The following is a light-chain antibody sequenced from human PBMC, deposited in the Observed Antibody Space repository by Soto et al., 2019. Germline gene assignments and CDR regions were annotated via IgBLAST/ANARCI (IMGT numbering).Light chain of an antibody. CDR3: QQYNNWPWT. CDR2: GAF. CDR1: QSVSSN. J-gene: IGKJ1*01. V-gene: IGKV3-15*01. Sequence: EIVMTQSPATLSVSPGERATLSCRASQSVSSNLAWYQQKPGQAPRLLIYGAFTRATGIPARFSGSGSGTEFTLTISSLQSEEFAVYYCQQYNNWPWTFGQGTKVDI.